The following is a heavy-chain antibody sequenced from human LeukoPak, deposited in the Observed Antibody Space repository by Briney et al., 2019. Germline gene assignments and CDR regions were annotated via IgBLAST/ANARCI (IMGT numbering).Heavy chain of an antibody. Sequence: GGSLRLSCAASGFSFSSYAMTWARQAPVKGLEWFSAISGDGTRTYYADSVKGRFTISRDDSRNTLYLQMNSLRGDDTAVYYCAKDVGKWESLHFFDYWGQGTLVTVSS. CDR1: GFSFSSYA. CDR3: AKDVGKWESLHFFDY. D-gene: IGHD1-26*01. V-gene: IGHV3-23*01. J-gene: IGHJ4*02. CDR2: ISGDGTRT.